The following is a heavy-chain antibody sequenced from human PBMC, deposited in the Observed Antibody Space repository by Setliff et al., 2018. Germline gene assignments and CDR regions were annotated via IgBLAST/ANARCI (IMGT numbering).Heavy chain of an antibody. CDR2: IYSGGGT. CDR3: ARDGAHSGYLTPRYYYYMDV. Sequence: GGSLRLSCAASGFTFSNYRMHWVRQAPGKGLEWVSVIYSGGGTYYADSVKGRFTISRDNSRNALYLQVRSLRIDDTAVYYCARDGAHSGYLTPRYYYYMDVWGKGTTVTVSS. D-gene: IGHD3-22*01. V-gene: IGHV3-NL1*01. J-gene: IGHJ6*03. CDR1: GFTFSNYR.